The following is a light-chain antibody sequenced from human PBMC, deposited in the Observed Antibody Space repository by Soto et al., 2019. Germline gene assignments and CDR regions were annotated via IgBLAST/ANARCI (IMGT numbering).Light chain of an antibody. CDR1: NIAMKS. Sequence: SYELTHPPSVSVAPGHTARVTCGGVNIAMKSVRWYQQKAGQAPVLGVYDDGDRPSGIPERFSGSPSGNTATLTITRVEGGDEADFYCQVWDSSRDQVVVGGGTKLTVL. CDR2: DDG. V-gene: IGLV3-21*02. J-gene: IGLJ2*01. CDR3: QVWDSSRDQVV.